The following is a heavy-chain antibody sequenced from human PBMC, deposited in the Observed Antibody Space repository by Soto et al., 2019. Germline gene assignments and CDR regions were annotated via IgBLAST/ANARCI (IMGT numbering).Heavy chain of an antibody. CDR3: ARGYCTATICDPWFDP. CDR2: IYPGDSDT. V-gene: IGHV5-51*01. J-gene: IGHJ5*02. Sequence: GESLKISCQGSGYAFSSYWIAWVRQMPGKGLEWMGIIYPGDSDTRYSPSFQGQVTISVDKSITTAYLQWSSLKASDTAMYYCARGYCTATICDPWFDPWGQGTLLPVSS. D-gene: IGHD2-8*02. CDR1: GYAFSSYW.